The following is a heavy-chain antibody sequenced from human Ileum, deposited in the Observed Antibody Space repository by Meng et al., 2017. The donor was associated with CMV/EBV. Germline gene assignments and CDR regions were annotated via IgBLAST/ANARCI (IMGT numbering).Heavy chain of an antibody. Sequence: QWVGVGGDVIHPGGSLHISCAAAGLPVSSYFMCWVRQAPGKGLEWVSIIYVSGDAYYAESVKGRFTISRDNSKNTLYLQMNSLRAGDTAVYYCARAAAPNNLDDWGQGTLVTVSS. CDR3: ARAAAPNNLDD. CDR1: GLPVSSYF. J-gene: IGHJ4*02. CDR2: IYVSGDA. V-gene: IGHV3-53*01. D-gene: IGHD6-6*01.